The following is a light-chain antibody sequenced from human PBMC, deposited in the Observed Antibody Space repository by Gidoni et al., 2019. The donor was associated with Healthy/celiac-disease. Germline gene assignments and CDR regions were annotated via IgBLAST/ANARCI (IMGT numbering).Light chain of an antibody. Sequence: EIVLTQSPCTLSLSPGETATLSCRASQSVTSSSLAWYQQRPGQAPRLLIYGASSRATGIPDRFSGSGSGTDFTLTISRLEPEDFAVYYCQQYGSSPTFGQGTKVEIK. J-gene: IGKJ1*01. CDR2: GAS. CDR3: QQYGSSPT. CDR1: QSVTSSS. V-gene: IGKV3-20*01.